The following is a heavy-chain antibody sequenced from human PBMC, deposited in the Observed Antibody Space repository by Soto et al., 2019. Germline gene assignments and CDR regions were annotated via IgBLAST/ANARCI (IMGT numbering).Heavy chain of an antibody. Sequence: SVKVSCKDSGGTFSSYAISWVRQAPGQGLEWMGGIIPIFGTANYAQKFQGRVTITADESTSTAYMELSSLRSEDTAVYYCARALLWFGELSNFDYWGQGTLVTVSS. D-gene: IGHD3-10*01. CDR2: IIPIFGTA. J-gene: IGHJ4*02. CDR1: GGTFSSYA. V-gene: IGHV1-69*13. CDR3: ARALLWFGELSNFDY.